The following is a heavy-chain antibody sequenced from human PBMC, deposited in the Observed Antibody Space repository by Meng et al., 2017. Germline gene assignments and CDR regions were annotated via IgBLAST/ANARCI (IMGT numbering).Heavy chain of an antibody. CDR1: GNHLPRHA. Sequence: VRLLHLWSEVRHPGASSKVSRKASGNHLPRHAINWRPQAPGQGLQWMGWIDTKTGNPTYVPGFTGRLVFSLDTSVSTAYLQISGLKADDTAVYYCTRDGYSDCSRTSCFDSWGQGTLVTVSS. CDR2: IDTKTGNP. D-gene: IGHD2-2*01. CDR3: TRDGYSDCSRTSCFDS. V-gene: IGHV7-4-1*02. J-gene: IGHJ4*02.